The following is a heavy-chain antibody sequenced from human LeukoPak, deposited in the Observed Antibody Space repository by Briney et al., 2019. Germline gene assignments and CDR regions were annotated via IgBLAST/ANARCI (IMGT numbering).Heavy chain of an antibody. CDR1: GGSISTYY. D-gene: IGHD3-22*01. J-gene: IGHJ4*02. V-gene: IGHV4-39*01. Sequence: KSSETLSLTCTVSGGSISTYYWGWIRQPPGKGLEWIGSIYYSGSTYYNPSLKSRVTISVDTSKNQFSLKLSSVTAADTAVYYCARSWMYSSGYYFDYWGQGTLVTVSS. CDR2: IYYSGST. CDR3: ARSWMYSSGYYFDY.